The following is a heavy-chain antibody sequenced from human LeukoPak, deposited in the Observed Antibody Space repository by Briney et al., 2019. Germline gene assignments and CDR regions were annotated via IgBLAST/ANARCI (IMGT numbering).Heavy chain of an antibody. D-gene: IGHD3-10*01. CDR2: INPSGGST. Sequence: ASVKVSFKASVYTFTIYYMHWVRQAPGQGLEWMGIINPSGGSTSYAQKFQGRVTMTRDTSTSTVYMELSSLRSEDTAVYYCARGPPYGSGSLHLDYWGQGTLVTVSS. V-gene: IGHV1-46*01. CDR1: VYTFTIYY. J-gene: IGHJ4*02. CDR3: ARGPPYGSGSLHLDY.